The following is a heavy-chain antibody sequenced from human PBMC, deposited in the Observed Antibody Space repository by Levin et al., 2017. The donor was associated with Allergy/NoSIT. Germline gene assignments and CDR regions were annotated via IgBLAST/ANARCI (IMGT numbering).Heavy chain of an antibody. CDR2: IGTAGDT. J-gene: IGHJ5*02. Sequence: GASVKVSCAASGFTFSSYDMHWVRQATGKGLEWVSAIGTAGDTYYPGSVKGRFTISRENAKNSLYLQMNSLRAGDTAVYYCARGYSYGPGLNWFDPWGQGTLVTVSS. CDR3: ARGYSYGPGLNWFDP. CDR1: GFTFSSYD. V-gene: IGHV3-13*01. D-gene: IGHD5-18*01.